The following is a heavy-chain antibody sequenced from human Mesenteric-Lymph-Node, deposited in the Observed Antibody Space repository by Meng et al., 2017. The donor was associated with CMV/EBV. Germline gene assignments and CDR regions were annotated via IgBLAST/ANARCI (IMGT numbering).Heavy chain of an antibody. CDR1: GFSFSNYG. CDR3: TSPRTYDYVWGSYRYTALNS. Sequence: GESLKISCEASGFSFSNYGMHWVRQAPGKGLEWVGFIRSKAYSGTAEYAASVQGRFTISRDDSKSIAYLQMNSLKTEDTAVYYCTSPRTYDYVWGSYRYTALNSWGQGTLVTVSS. V-gene: IGHV3-49*04. D-gene: IGHD3-16*02. J-gene: IGHJ5*02. CDR2: IRSKAYSGTA.